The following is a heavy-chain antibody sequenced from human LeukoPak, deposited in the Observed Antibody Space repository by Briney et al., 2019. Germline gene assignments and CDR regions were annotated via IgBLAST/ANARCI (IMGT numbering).Heavy chain of an antibody. CDR2: INAGNGNT. V-gene: IGHV1-3*01. D-gene: IGHD3-10*01. J-gene: IGHJ6*02. Sequence: ASVKVSCKASGYTFTSYAMHWVRQAPGQRLEWMGWINAGNGNTKYSQKFQGRVTITRDTSASTAYMELSSLRSEDTAVYYCARDGKGFGELSIPYYYYGMDVWGQGTTVTVSS. CDR3: ARDGKGFGELSIPYYYYGMDV. CDR1: GYTFTSYA.